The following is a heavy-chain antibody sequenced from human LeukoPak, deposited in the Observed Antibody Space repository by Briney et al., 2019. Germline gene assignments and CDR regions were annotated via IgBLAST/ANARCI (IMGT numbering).Heavy chain of an antibody. CDR1: GFTFSSYG. J-gene: IGHJ6*03. Sequence: PGGSLRLSCAASGFTFSSYGMHWVRQAPGKGLEWVAFIRYDGSNKYYADSVKGRFTISRDNSKNTLYLQMNSLRAEDTAVYYCAKDRYYGSELYYYMDVWGKGTTVTISS. CDR3: AKDRYYGSELYYYMDV. V-gene: IGHV3-30*02. D-gene: IGHD3-10*01. CDR2: IRYDGSNK.